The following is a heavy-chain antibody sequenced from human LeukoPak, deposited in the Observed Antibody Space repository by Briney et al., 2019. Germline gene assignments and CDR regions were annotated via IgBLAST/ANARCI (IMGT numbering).Heavy chain of an antibody. CDR3: ASTGSSGYYYFDY. Sequence: SVKVSCKASGGTFSSYAISWVRQAPGQGLEWMGGIIPIFGTANYAQKFQGRVTITTDESTSTAYMELSSLRCGDTAVYYCASTGSSGYYYFDYWGQGTLVTVS. J-gene: IGHJ4*02. CDR1: GGTFSSYA. D-gene: IGHD3-22*01. CDR2: IIPIFGTA. V-gene: IGHV1-69*05.